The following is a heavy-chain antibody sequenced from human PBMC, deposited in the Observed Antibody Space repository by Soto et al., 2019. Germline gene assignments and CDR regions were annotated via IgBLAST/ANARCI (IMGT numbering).Heavy chain of an antibody. J-gene: IGHJ4*02. CDR2: TYYRSKWYN. CDR1: GDSVSSNSAA. D-gene: IGHD2-15*01. V-gene: IGHV6-1*01. CDR3: ARDTGCSGGSCYSSFDY. Sequence: KQSQTLSLTCAISGDSVSSNSAAWNWIRQSPSRGLEWLGRTYYRSKWYNDYAVSVKSRITINPDTSKNQFSLQLNSVTPEDTAVYYCARDTGCSGGSCYSSFDYWGQGTLATVSS.